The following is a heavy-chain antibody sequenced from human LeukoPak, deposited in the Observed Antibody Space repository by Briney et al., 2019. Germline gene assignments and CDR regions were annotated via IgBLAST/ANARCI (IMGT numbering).Heavy chain of an antibody. D-gene: IGHD3-16*01. J-gene: IGHJ4*02. CDR1: GGSISRSN. CDR2: MYFSGST. Sequence: SETLSLTCTVSGGSISRSNWGWIRQPPGKGLEWIGSMYFSGSTYYKPSLKSRVTISVDTSKNQFSLKLSSVTAADTAVYYCAREVRLYFFGDWGQGTLVTVSS. V-gene: IGHV4-39*07. CDR3: AREVRLYFFGD.